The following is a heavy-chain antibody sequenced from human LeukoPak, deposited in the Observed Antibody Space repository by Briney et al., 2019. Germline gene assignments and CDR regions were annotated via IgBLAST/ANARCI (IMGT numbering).Heavy chain of an antibody. J-gene: IGHJ4*02. CDR3: AKAVSSGYGAYYFDY. Sequence: GGSLRLSCAASGFTFNNYEMNWVRQAPGKGLEWVSFISSSGSTIYYADSVKGRFTISRDNAKNSLYLQMNSLRAEDTAVYYCAKAVSSGYGAYYFDYWGQGTLVTVSS. CDR2: ISSSGSTI. CDR1: GFTFNNYE. V-gene: IGHV3-48*03. D-gene: IGHD3-22*01.